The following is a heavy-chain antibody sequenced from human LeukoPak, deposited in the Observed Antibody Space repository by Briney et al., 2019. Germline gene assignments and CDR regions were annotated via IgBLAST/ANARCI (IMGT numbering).Heavy chain of an antibody. J-gene: IGHJ4*02. CDR1: GGSISSHY. V-gene: IGHV4-59*11. D-gene: IGHD4-17*01. CDR2: IYYSGST. Sequence: LETLSLTCTVSGGSISSHYWSWIRQPPGKGLEWIGYIYYSGSTNYNPSLKSRVTISVDTSKNQFSLKLSSVTAADTAVYYCAREGDDYGDYVDYWGQGTLVTVSS. CDR3: AREGDDYGDYVDY.